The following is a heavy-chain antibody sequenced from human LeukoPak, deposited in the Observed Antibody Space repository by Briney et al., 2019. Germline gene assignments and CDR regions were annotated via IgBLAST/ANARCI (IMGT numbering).Heavy chain of an antibody. Sequence: QPGESLRLSCAASGFTFSSYGMHWVRQAPGKGLEWVAVISYDGSNKYYADSVKGRFTISRDNSKNTLYLQMNSLRAEDTAVYYCAKGAYYYDSSGNHDYWGQGTLVIVSS. J-gene: IGHJ4*02. D-gene: IGHD3-22*01. V-gene: IGHV3-30*18. CDR2: ISYDGSNK. CDR1: GFTFSSYG. CDR3: AKGAYYYDSSGNHDY.